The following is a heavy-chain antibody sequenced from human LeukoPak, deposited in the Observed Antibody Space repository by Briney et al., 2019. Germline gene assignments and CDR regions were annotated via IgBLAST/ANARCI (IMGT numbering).Heavy chain of an antibody. Sequence: SETLSLTCAVYGGSFSGYYWSWIRQPPGKGLEWIGEINHSGSTNYNPSLKSRVTISVDTSKNQFSQKLSSVTAADTAVYYCARIMYDILTGYYKDAFDIWGQGTMVTVSS. J-gene: IGHJ3*02. CDR2: INHSGST. CDR3: ARIMYDILTGYYKDAFDI. D-gene: IGHD3-9*01. CDR1: GGSFSGYY. V-gene: IGHV4-34*01.